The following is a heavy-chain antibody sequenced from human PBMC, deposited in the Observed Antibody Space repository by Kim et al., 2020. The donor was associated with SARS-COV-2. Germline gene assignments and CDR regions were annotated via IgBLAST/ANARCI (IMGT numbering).Heavy chain of an antibody. D-gene: IGHD6-19*01. V-gene: IGHV3-23*01. J-gene: IGHJ1*01. CDR2: IRGSGDRP. CDR3: AKVSSGSSGWFEYFQH. Sequence: GGSLRLSCAASGFTFNDYVMSWVRQAPGKGLEWVSGIRGSGDRPTYADSVKGRFTISRDNSKNTLYLQMDRLRADDTALYYCAKVSSGSSGWFEYFQHWGQGTLVTVSS. CDR1: GFTFNDYV.